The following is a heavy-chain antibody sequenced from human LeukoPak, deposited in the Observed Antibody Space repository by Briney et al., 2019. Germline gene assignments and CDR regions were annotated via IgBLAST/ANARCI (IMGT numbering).Heavy chain of an antibody. V-gene: IGHV3-30*03. D-gene: IGHD3-22*01. J-gene: IGHJ4*02. CDR2: ISYDGSNK. Sequence: GGSLRLSCAASGFTVSSNYMSWVRQAPGKGLEWVAVISYDGSNKYYADSVKGRFTISRDNPKNTLYLQMNSLRAEDTAVYYCARDPTTDYYDSSGLDYWGQGTLVTVSS. CDR1: GFTVSSNY. CDR3: ARDPTTDYYDSSGLDY.